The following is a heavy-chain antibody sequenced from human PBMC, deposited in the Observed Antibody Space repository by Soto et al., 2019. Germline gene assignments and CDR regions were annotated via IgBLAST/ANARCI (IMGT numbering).Heavy chain of an antibody. D-gene: IGHD3-22*01. CDR1: GGSISSSNW. V-gene: IGHV4-4*02. Sequence: QVQLQESGPGLVKPSGTLSLTCAVSGGSISSSNWWSWVRQPPGKGLEWIGEIYHSGSTNYHPSLKSRVTISVDKSKNQFSLKLSSVTAADTAVYYCATRLPRRATMILGYFDLWGRGTLVTVSS. CDR2: IYHSGST. J-gene: IGHJ2*01. CDR3: ATRLPRRATMILGYFDL.